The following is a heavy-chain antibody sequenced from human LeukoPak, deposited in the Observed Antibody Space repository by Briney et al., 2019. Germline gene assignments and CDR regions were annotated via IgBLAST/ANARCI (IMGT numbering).Heavy chain of an antibody. D-gene: IGHD6-19*01. CDR2: LSYTGTT. V-gene: IGHV4-59*08. J-gene: IGHJ5*01. CDR1: GGAISSYN. CDR3: AAMFSSGWDWFDS. Sequence: HSETLSLTCTVSGGAISSYNWSWIRQPPGKGLEWIGYLSYTGTTNYNPSLKSRVTISVGTSKNQFSLKLRSVTAADTAVYYCAAMFSSGWDWFDSWDQGMLVTVSS.